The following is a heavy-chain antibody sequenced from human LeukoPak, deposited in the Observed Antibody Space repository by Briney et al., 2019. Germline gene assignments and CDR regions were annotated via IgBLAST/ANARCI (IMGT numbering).Heavy chain of an antibody. CDR2: IYYSGST. J-gene: IGHJ5*02. CDR3: ARAVAAAGKGEGPRFDP. CDR1: GGSFSGYY. V-gene: IGHV4-59*01. Sequence: SETLSLTCAVYGGSFSGYYWSWIRQPPGKGLEWIGYIYYSGSTNYNPSLKSRVTISVDTSKNQFSLKLSSVTAADTAVYYCARAVAAAGKGEGPRFDPWGQGTLVTVSS. D-gene: IGHD6-13*01.